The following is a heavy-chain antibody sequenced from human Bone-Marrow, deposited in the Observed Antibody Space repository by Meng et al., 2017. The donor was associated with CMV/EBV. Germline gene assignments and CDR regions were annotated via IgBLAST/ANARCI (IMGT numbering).Heavy chain of an antibody. CDR1: GGSISSGGYY. J-gene: IGHJ5*02. CDR3: ARVVSSVWVDP. V-gene: IGHV4-31*03. Sequence: SETLSLTCTVSGGSISSGGYYWSWIRQHPGKGLEWIGYIYYSGSTYYNPSLKSRVTISVDTSKNQFSLKLSSVTAADTAVYYCARVVSSVWVDPWGQGTLVTVSS. CDR2: IYYSGST. D-gene: IGHD6-19*01.